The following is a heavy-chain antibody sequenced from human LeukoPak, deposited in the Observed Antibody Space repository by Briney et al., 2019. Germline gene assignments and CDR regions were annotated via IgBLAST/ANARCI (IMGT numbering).Heavy chain of an antibody. V-gene: IGHV4-59*12. CDR3: ARVLPVWGSYRNNWFDP. CDR2: IYYSGST. J-gene: IGHJ5*02. Sequence: PSETLSLTCTVSGGSISSYYWSWIRQPPGKGLEWIGYIYYSGSTNYNPSLKSRVTISLDTSKNQFSLKLSSVTAADTAVYYCARVLPVWGSYRNNWFDPWGQGTLVTVSS. D-gene: IGHD3-16*02. CDR1: GGSISSYY.